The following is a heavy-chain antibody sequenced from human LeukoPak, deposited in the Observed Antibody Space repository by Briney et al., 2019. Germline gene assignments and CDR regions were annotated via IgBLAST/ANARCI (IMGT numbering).Heavy chain of an antibody. CDR1: GFTSSNYW. CDR2: ITGSSNNT. D-gene: IGHD2-21*01. V-gene: IGHV3-23*01. CDR3: ADFAATGDGY. J-gene: IGHJ4*02. Sequence: GGSLRLSCAASGFTSSNYWMSWVRQAPGKGLEWVSAITGSSNNTYYANSVKGRFSISRDNSKNRLYLQMNSLKVEDTAVYYCADFAATGDGYWGQGTLVTVSS.